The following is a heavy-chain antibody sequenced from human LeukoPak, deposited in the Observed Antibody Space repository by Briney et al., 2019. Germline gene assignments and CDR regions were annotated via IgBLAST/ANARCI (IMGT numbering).Heavy chain of an antibody. D-gene: IGHD3-10*01. J-gene: IGHJ5*02. CDR1: GGSISSGGYY. CDR2: IYHSGST. V-gene: IGHV4-30-2*01. Sequence: SETLSLTCTVSGGSISSGGYYWSWIRQPPGKGLEWIGYIYHSGSTYYNPSLKSRVTISVDRSKNQFSLKLSSVTAADTAVYYCARGDSGSYYKTFDPWGQGTLVTVSS. CDR3: ARGDSGSYYKTFDP.